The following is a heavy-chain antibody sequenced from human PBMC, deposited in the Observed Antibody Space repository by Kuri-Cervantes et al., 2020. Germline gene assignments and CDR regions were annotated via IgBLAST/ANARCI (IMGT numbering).Heavy chain of an antibody. CDR2: ISAYNGNT. CDR1: GYTFTSYG. Sequence: ASVKVSCKASGYTFTSYGISWVRQVPGQGLEWMGWISAYNGNTNYAQKLQGRVTMTTDTSTSTAYMELRSLRSDDTAVYYCARARFFYYDSSGYYVGLGFDYWGQGTLVTVSS. CDR3: ARARFFYYDSSGYYVGLGFDY. V-gene: IGHV1-18*01. D-gene: IGHD3-22*01. J-gene: IGHJ4*02.